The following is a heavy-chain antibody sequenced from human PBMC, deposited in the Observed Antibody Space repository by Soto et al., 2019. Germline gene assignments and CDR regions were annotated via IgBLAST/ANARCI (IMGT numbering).Heavy chain of an antibody. D-gene: IGHD2-21*01. Sequence: GESLKISCKGSGYSFSSYWIAWVRQMPGKGLEWMGIIHPGDSDTRYSPSFQGQVIISADKAISTAYLQWSSLRASDTAIYYCARRGICDGHICPKWFDPWGQGTLVTVSS. CDR1: GYSFSSYW. J-gene: IGHJ5*02. V-gene: IGHV5-51*01. CDR2: IHPGDSDT. CDR3: ARRGICDGHICPKWFDP.